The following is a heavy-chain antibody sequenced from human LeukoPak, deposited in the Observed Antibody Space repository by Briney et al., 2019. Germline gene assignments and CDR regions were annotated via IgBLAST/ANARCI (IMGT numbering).Heavy chain of an antibody. CDR3: ARDPRHSSTWRSFDS. J-gene: IGHJ4*02. CDR1: GFAFSDYY. Sequence: GGSLRLSCAASGFAFSDYYMTWIRQAPGKGLEWLAYISRSGSTIFYADAVKGRFTVSRDNAKNSLYLQMNTLGADDTAVYYCARDPRHSSTWRSFDSWGRELWSPSPQ. D-gene: IGHD6-13*01. CDR2: ISRSGSTI. V-gene: IGHV3-11*01.